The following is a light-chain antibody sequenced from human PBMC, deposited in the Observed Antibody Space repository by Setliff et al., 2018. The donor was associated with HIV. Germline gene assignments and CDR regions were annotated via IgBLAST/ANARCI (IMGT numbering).Light chain of an antibody. CDR1: SSDVGGYNY. V-gene: IGLV2-11*01. CDR3: SSYSSSNTYVV. J-gene: IGLJ2*01. Sequence: LTQPRSVSGSPGQSVTISCTGTSSDVGGYNYVSWYQHHPGKAPKLMIYDVSKRPSGVPDHFSGSKSGNTASLTISGLQAEDKADYSCSSYSSSNTYVVFGGGTKVTVL. CDR2: DVS.